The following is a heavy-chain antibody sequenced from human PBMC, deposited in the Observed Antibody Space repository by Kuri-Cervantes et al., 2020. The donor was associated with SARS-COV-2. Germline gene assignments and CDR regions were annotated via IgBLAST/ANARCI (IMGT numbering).Heavy chain of an antibody. J-gene: IGHJ6*03. CDR3: ARDVVGAGGYYYCMDV. CDR1: GFTFDDYA. D-gene: IGHD2-15*01. Sequence: GGSLRLSCAASGFTFDDYAMHWVRQAPGKGLEWVSAISGSGGSTYYADSVKGRFTISRDNAKNSLYLQMNSLRAEDTAVYYCARDVVGAGGYYYCMDVWGKGTTVTVSS. CDR2: ISGSGGST. V-gene: IGHV3-20*04.